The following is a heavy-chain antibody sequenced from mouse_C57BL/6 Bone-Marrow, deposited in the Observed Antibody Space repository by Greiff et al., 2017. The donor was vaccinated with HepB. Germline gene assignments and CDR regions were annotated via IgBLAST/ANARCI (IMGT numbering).Heavy chain of an antibody. CDR1: GFTFSDYY. V-gene: IGHV5-12*01. J-gene: IGHJ4*01. CDR2: ISNGGGST. CDR3: ARRGLRGFYYAMDY. D-gene: IGHD1-1*01. Sequence: EVHLVESGGGLVQPGGSLKLSCAASGFTFSDYYMYWVRQTPEKRLEWVAYISNGGGSTYYPDTVKGRFTISRDNAKNTLYLQMSRLKSEDTAMYYCARRGLRGFYYAMDYWGQGTSVTVSS.